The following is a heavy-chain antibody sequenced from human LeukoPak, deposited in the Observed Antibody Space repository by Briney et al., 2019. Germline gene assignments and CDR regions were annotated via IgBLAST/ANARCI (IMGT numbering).Heavy chain of an antibody. CDR1: GYTFTGFY. J-gene: IGHJ2*01. Sequence: APVKVSCKASGYTFTGFYIHWVRQAPGQGLEWMGWVNPNSGDTNYAQNFQARVTMTWDTSISTVYLELSRLTSDDTAVYYCARSSLDWYFDLWGRGTLLTVSS. CDR2: VNPNSGDT. CDR3: ARSSLDWYFDL. V-gene: IGHV1-2*02.